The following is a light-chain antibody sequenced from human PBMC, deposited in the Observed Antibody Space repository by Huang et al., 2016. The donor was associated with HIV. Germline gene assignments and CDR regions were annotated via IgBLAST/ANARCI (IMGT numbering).Light chain of an antibody. V-gene: IGKV3D-15*01. CDR1: QPLGSN. CDR2: DAS. J-gene: IGKJ1*01. CDR3: QQYNKWPRT. Sequence: DILMTQSPVTLSVPPGERATLSCRASQPLGSNLAWYQQKPGHPPRLLIYDASTMATGAPASFSGSGSKTDFNFTIDSLQSEDSALYFCQQYNKWPRTFGQGTKLEIK.